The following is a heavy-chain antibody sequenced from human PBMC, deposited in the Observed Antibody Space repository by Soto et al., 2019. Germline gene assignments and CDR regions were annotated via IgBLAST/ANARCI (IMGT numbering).Heavy chain of an antibody. CDR3: AIRASYYDSSGYFDY. Sequence: PGGSLRLSCTASGFTFRSYWMHSVRQALGKGLVWVSRINSDGSSTSYADSVKGRFTISRDNAKNTLYLQMNSLRAEDTAVYYCAIRASYYDSSGYFDYWGQGTLVTVSS. CDR1: GFTFRSYW. CDR2: INSDGSST. V-gene: IGHV3-74*01. J-gene: IGHJ4*02. D-gene: IGHD3-22*01.